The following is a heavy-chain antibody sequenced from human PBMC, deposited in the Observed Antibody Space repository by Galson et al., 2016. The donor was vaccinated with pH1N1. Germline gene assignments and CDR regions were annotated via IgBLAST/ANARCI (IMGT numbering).Heavy chain of an antibody. CDR2: MNPNNDNT. CDR3: ARGGYCSGGSCYDVFDY. J-gene: IGHJ4*02. CDR1: GYTFTDYD. V-gene: IGHV1-8*01. D-gene: IGHD2-15*01. Sequence: SVKVSCKASGYTFTDYDINWVRQGTGQGLEWMGWMNPNNDNTGYAQKFQGRVTMTRDTSISTAYMVLSSLRSEDTAVYYCARGGYCSGGSCYDVFDYWGQGTLVTVS.